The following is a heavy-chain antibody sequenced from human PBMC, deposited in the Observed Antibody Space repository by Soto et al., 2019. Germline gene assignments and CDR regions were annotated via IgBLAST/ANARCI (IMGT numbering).Heavy chain of an antibody. D-gene: IGHD1-26*01. CDR3: ARREIQGPIDY. CDR2: IYYSGPT. V-gene: IGHV4-28*01. CDR1: GYSISSSNW. J-gene: IGHJ4*02. Sequence: QVQLQESGPGLVKPSDTLSLTCAVSGYSISSSNWWGWIRQPPGKGLEWIGYIYYSGPTYYNPSLKSRVPLSVDTSKNQFSLKLTSVTAVDTAVYYCARREIQGPIDYWGQGTLVTVSS.